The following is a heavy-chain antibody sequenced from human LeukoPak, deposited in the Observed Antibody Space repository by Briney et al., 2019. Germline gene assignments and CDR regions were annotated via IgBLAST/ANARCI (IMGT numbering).Heavy chain of an antibody. CDR1: GFTFSSYG. Sequence: PGRSLRLSCAASGFTFSSYGMHWVRQAPGKGLEWVAVIWYDGSNKYYADSVKGRFTISRDNSKNTLYLQMNSLRAEDTAVYYCARGSFDCSGFPYYFDYWGQGTLVTVSS. J-gene: IGHJ4*02. CDR3: ARGSFDCSGFPYYFDY. D-gene: IGHD3-22*01. V-gene: IGHV3-33*01. CDR2: IWYDGSNK.